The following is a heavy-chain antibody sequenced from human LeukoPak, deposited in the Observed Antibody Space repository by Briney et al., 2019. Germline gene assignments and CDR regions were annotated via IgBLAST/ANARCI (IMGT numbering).Heavy chain of an antibody. V-gene: IGHV3-23*01. CDR2: FSGSGGST. Sequence: PGGSLRLSCAASGFTFSRYAMSWVRHAPGEGLEWVSAFSGSGGSTYYADSVKGRFTIYRDNSKNTLYLQMDSQRADDTAVYYCAKEITVWPFEGSYQGYFDYWGQGTLVTVSS. CDR1: GFTFSRYA. CDR3: AKEITVWPFEGSYQGYFDY. D-gene: IGHD1-26*01. J-gene: IGHJ4*02.